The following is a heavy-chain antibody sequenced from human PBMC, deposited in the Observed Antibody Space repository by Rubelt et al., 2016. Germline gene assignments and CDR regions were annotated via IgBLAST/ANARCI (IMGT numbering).Heavy chain of an antibody. CDR1: GGSFSNYY. CDR3: ARGLWEPTLEF. CDR2: ITHSGST. J-gene: IGHJ4*02. D-gene: IGHD1-14*01. V-gene: IGHV4-34*01. Sequence: QVQLQQWGAGLLKPSETLSLTCAVYGGSFSNYYWNWIRQLPGKGLEWIGEITHSGSTNYNPSLKSRVTMAVATSNNQFSLNMKSWTAADTALYDCARGLWEPTLEFWGQGTLVTVSS.